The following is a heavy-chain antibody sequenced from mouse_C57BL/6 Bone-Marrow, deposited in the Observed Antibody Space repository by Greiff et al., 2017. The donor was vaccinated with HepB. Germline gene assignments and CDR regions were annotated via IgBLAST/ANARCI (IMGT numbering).Heavy chain of an antibody. CDR2: ISSGSSTI. CDR1: GFTFSDYG. D-gene: IGHD1-1*01. V-gene: IGHV5-17*01. J-gene: IGHJ1*03. CDR3: ARDYYGISPTWYFDV. Sequence: EVHLVESGGGLVKPGGSLKLSCAASGFTFSDYGMHWVRQAPEKGLEWVAYISSGSSTIYYADTVKGRFTISRDNAKNTLFLQMTSLRSEDTAMYYCARDYYGISPTWYFDVWITGTTVTVSS.